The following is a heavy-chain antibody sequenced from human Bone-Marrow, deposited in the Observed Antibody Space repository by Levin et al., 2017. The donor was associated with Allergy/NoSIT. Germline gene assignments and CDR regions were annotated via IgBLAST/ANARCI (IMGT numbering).Heavy chain of an antibody. J-gene: IGHJ3*02. CDR1: GFIFSAYA. CDR2: ISNDGRST. D-gene: IGHD3-16*02. V-gene: IGHV3-64D*06. CDR3: VPLVHLGESSSPTDAFDI. Sequence: HAGGSLRLSCSASGFIFSAYAMHWVRQAPGKGLEYVSAISNDGRSTYYADSVKDRFTISRDNSRNTLYLQMSSLRAEDTAVYYCVPLVHLGESSSPTDAFDIWGHGTMVIVSS.